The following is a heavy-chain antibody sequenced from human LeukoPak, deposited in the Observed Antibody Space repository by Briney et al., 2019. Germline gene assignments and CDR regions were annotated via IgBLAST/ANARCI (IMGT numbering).Heavy chain of an antibody. CDR2: INPSGGST. CDR3: ARDKVAVAGTESCDY. D-gene: IGHD6-19*01. Sequence: ASLKVSCKASGYTFTSYYMHWVRQAPGQGLEWMRIINPSGGSTSYAQKFQGGVTMTRDTSTSTVYMELSSLRSEDTAVYYCARDKVAVAGTESCDYWGQGTLVTVSS. J-gene: IGHJ4*02. V-gene: IGHV1-46*01. CDR1: GYTFTSYY.